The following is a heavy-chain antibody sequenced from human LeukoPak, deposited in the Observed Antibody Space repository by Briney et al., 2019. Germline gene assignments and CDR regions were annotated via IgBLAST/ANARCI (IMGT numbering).Heavy chain of an antibody. J-gene: IGHJ4*02. D-gene: IGHD3-3*01. Sequence: PSETLSLTCAVYGGSFSGYHWSWIRQPPGKGLEWIGEINHSGSTNYNPSLKSRVTISVDTSKNQFSLKLSSVTAADTAVYYCARAYYDFWSGYLDYWGQGTLVTVSS. V-gene: IGHV4-34*01. CDR2: INHSGST. CDR3: ARAYYDFWSGYLDY. CDR1: GGSFSGYH.